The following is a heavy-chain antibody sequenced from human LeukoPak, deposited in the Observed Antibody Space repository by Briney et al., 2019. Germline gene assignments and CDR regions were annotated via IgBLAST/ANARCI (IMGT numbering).Heavy chain of an antibody. CDR1: GFTFSNYV. J-gene: IGHJ4*02. CDR3: ARESGNFDY. D-gene: IGHD1-26*01. CDR2: LSNSGDST. Sequence: GGSLRLSCAASGFTFSNYVMSWVRQAPGKGLEWVSTLSNSGDSTYYTDSVKGRFTISRDNSKNTLYLQMNSLRAEDTAVYYCARESGNFDYWGQGTLVAVSS. V-gene: IGHV3-23*01.